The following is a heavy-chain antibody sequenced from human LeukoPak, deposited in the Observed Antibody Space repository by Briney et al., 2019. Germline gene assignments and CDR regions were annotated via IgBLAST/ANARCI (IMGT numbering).Heavy chain of an antibody. D-gene: IGHD3-3*01. J-gene: IGHJ6*02. CDR2: INAGNGNT. CDR1: GYTFTSYA. Sequence: GASVKVSCKASGYTFTSYAMHWVRQAPGQRLEWMGWINAGNGNTKYSQEFQGRVTITRDTSASTAYMELSSLRSEDTAVYYCAKDGAWEWFWGAYYYYGMDVWGQGTTVTVSS. CDR3: AKDGAWEWFWGAYYYYGMDV. V-gene: IGHV1-3*01.